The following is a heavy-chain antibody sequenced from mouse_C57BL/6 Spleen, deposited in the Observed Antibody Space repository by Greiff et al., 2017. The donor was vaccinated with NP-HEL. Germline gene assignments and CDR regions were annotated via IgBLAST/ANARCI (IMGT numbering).Heavy chain of an antibody. D-gene: IGHD1-1*01. J-gene: IGHJ1*03. Sequence: QVQLQQPGAELVKPGASVKMSCKPSAYTFPSYWITRVRQRPGQGLEGIGEIYPGSGSTNYNEKFKSKATLTVDTSSSTAYMQLSSLTSEDSAVYYCARNYYGSSYVDWYFDVWGTGTTVTVSS. V-gene: IGHV1-55*01. CDR1: AYTFPSYW. CDR3: ARNYYGSSYVDWYFDV. CDR2: IYPGSGST.